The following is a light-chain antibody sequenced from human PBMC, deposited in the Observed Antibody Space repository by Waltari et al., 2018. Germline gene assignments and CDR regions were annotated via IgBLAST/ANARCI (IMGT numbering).Light chain of an antibody. J-gene: IGLJ2*01. CDR1: SSDVGGYNY. CDR2: EVS. CDR3: SSYAGSNFVV. Sequence: QSALAQPPSASGSPGQSVTISCTGTSSDVGGYNYVSWYQQHPGKAPKLMIYEVSKRPSWVPDRFSGSKSGNTASLTVSGLQAEDEAAYYCSSYAGSNFVVFGGGTKVTVL. V-gene: IGLV2-8*01.